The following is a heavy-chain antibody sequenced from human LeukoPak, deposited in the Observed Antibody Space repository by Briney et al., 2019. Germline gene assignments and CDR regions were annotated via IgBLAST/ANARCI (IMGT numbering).Heavy chain of an antibody. J-gene: IGHJ5*02. Sequence: GGSLRLSCAASGFTFSNYWMHWVRQAPGKGLEWVSAISGSGGSTYYADSVKGRFTISGDNSKNTLYLQMNSLRAEDAAVYYCAKDQHSWSGYNWFDPWGQGTLVTVSS. CDR3: AKDQHSWSGYNWFDP. D-gene: IGHD3-3*02. CDR1: GFTFSNYW. V-gene: IGHV3-23*01. CDR2: ISGSGGST.